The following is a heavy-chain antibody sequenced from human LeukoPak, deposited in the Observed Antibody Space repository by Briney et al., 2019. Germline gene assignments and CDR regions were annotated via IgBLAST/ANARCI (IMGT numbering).Heavy chain of an antibody. CDR1: GGSFSGYY. CDR2: VYYSGST. J-gene: IGHJ4*02. D-gene: IGHD3-16*01. Sequence: SETLSLTCAVYGGSFSGYYWSWIRQPPGKGLEWIGYVYYSGSTNYDPSLKSRVTISVDTSKNQFSLKLSSVTAADTAVYYCARGPWGTNFDYWGQGTLVTVSS. V-gene: IGHV4-59*01. CDR3: ARGPWGTNFDY.